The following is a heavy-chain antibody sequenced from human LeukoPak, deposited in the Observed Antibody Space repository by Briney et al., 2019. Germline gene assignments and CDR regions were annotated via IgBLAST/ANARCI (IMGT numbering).Heavy chain of an antibody. CDR1: GFILSNYA. D-gene: IGHD4/OR15-4a*01. CDR2: LGTAGDT. J-gene: IGHJ6*02. Sequence: GGSLRLSCAASGFILSNYAMHWVRQPAGKGLEWVSALGTAGDTFYPGSVKGRFTISRDNSKNTLYLQMNSLRAEDTAVYYCASPVYGGYYYGMDVWGQGTTVTVSS. CDR3: ASPVYGGYYYGMDV. V-gene: IGHV3-13*01.